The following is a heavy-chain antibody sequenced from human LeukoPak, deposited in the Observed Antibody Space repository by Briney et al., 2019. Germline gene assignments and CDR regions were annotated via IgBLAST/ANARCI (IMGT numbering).Heavy chain of an antibody. J-gene: IGHJ6*03. Sequence: GGSLRLSCAASGFTFSSYGMHWVRQAPGKGLEWVAVISYDGSNKYYADSVKGRFTISRDNSKNTLYLQMNSLRAEDTAVYYCAREFSYEYYYYYYYMDVWGKGTAVTVSS. CDR3: AREFSYEYYYYYYYMDV. CDR2: ISYDGSNK. D-gene: IGHD5-18*01. CDR1: GFTFSSYG. V-gene: IGHV3-30*03.